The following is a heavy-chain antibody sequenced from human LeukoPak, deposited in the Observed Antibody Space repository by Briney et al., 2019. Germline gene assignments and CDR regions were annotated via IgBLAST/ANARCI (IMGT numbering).Heavy chain of an antibody. CDR1: GYTFTSYG. J-gene: IGHJ6*02. CDR3: ARDYLVPAAIYYYYGMDV. D-gene: IGHD2-2*01. CDR2: ISAYNGNT. V-gene: IGHV1-18*01. Sequence: GASVKVSCKASGYTFTSYGISWMRQAPGQGLEWMGWISAYNGNTNYAQKLQGRVTMATDTSTSTAYMELRSLRSDDTAVYYCARDYLVPAAIYYYYGMDVWGQGTTVTVSS.